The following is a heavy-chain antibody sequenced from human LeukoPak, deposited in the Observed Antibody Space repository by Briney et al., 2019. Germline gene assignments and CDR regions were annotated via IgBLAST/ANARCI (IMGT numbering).Heavy chain of an antibody. CDR3: ARDRGYGVNSGSDY. D-gene: IGHD4/OR15-4a*01. CDR2: IIPIFGTA. CDR1: GGTFSSYA. J-gene: IGHJ4*02. Sequence: ASVKVSCKASGGTFSSYAISWVRQAPGQGLGWMGRIIPIFGTANYAQKFQGRVTITTDESTSTGYMELSSLRSEDTAVYYCARDRGYGVNSGSDYWGQGTLVTVSS. V-gene: IGHV1-69*05.